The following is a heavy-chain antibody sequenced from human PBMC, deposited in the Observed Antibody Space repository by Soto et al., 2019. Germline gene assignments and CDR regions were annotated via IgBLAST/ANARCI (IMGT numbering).Heavy chain of an antibody. CDR1: GFTFSSYS. D-gene: IGHD3-3*01. Sequence: PGGSLRLSWAASGFTFSSYSMNWVRQAPGKGLEWVSSISSSSSYIYYADSVKGRFTISRDNAKNSLYLQMNSLRAEDTAVYYCARDPYDFWSGYFEYFQHWGQGTLVTVSS. CDR3: ARDPYDFWSGYFEYFQH. J-gene: IGHJ1*01. V-gene: IGHV3-21*01. CDR2: ISSSSSYI.